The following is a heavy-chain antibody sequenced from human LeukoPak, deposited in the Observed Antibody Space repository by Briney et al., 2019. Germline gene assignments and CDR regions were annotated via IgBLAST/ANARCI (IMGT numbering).Heavy chain of an antibody. CDR1: GFTFSSYA. D-gene: IGHD1-26*01. CDR3: AKEGSYYALTLTSFDY. CDR2: ISGSGGST. V-gene: IGHV3-23*01. J-gene: IGHJ4*02. Sequence: PGGSLRLSCAASGFTFSSYAMSWVRQAPGKGLEWVSAISGSGGSTYYADSVKGRFTISRDNSKNTLYLQMNSLRAEDTAVYYCAKEGSYYALTLTSFDYWGQGTLVTVSS.